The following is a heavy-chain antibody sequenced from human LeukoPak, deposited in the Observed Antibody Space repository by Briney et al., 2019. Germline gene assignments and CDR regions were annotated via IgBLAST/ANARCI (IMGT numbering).Heavy chain of an antibody. CDR2: IYHSGST. Sequence: SETLSLTCAVSGGSINSGGYSWSWIRQPPGKGLEWIGYIYHSGSTHYNPSLKSRVTISVDRSKNQFSLKLSSVTAADTAVYYCARYSGYVGFDYWGQGTLVTVSS. V-gene: IGHV4-30-2*01. CDR3: ARYSGYVGFDY. J-gene: IGHJ4*02. CDR1: GGSINSGGYS. D-gene: IGHD5-12*01.